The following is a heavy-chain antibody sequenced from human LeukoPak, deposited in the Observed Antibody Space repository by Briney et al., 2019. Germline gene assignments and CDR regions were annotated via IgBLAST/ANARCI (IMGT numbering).Heavy chain of an antibody. D-gene: IGHD3-22*01. CDR2: IYYNGGT. CDR3: ARAVVLYYDGSGYSTRFDY. V-gene: IGHV4-59*01. J-gene: IGHJ4*02. CDR1: GGSISSYY. Sequence: ASETLSLTCTVSGGSISSYYWSWIRQPPGKGLEWIGYIYYNGGTNYTPSLKGRVTISLDTSKNQFSLKLRSVTAADTAMYYCARAVVLYYDGSGYSTRFDYWGQGTLVTVSS.